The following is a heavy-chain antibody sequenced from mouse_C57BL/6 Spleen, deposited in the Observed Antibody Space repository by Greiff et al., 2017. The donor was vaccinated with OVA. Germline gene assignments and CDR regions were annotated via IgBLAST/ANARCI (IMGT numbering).Heavy chain of an antibody. CDR2: INYDGSST. V-gene: IGHV5-16*01. J-gene: IGHJ1*03. D-gene: IGHD1-1*01. CDR3: ARDGGTTVVRGYFDV. CDR1: GFTFSDYY. Sequence: EVQLVESEGGLVQPGSSMKLSCTASGFTFSDYYMAWVRQVPEKGLEWVANINYDGSSTYYLDSLKSRFIISRDNAKNILYLQMSSLKSEDTATYYCARDGGTTVVRGYFDVWGTGTTVTVSS.